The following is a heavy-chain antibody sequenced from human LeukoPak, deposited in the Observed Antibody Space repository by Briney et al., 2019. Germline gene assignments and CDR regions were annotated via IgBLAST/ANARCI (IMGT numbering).Heavy chain of an antibody. CDR2: ISSSGSTI. CDR1: GFTFSSYE. D-gene: IGHD3-10*01. V-gene: IGHV3-48*03. Sequence: PGRSLRLSCAASGFTFSSYEMNWVRQAPGKGLEWVSYISSSGSTIYYADSVKGRFTISRDNAKNSLYLQMNSLRAEDTAVYYCARARGIDLESRGLDYWGQGTLVTVSS. J-gene: IGHJ4*02. CDR3: ARARGIDLESRGLDY.